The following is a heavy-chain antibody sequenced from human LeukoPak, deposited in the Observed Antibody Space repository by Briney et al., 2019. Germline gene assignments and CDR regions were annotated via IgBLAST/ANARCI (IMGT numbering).Heavy chain of an antibody. J-gene: IGHJ4*02. CDR2: ISAYNGNT. CDR3: ARSSHQAVGSLLV. V-gene: IGHV1-18*01. D-gene: IGHD1-26*01. CDR1: GYTFTSYG. Sequence: GASVKVSCKASGYTFTSYGISWVRQAPGQGLEWMGWISAYNGNTNYAQKLQGRVTMTTDTSTSTAYVELRSLRSDDTAVYYCARSSHQAVGSLLVWGQGTLVTVSS.